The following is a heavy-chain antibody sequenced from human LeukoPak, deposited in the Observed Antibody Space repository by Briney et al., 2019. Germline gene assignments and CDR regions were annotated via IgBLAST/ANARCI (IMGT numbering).Heavy chain of an antibody. CDR2: IYYSGST. Sequence: SETLSLTCTVSGGSISSYYWSWIRQPPGKGLEWIGYIYYSGSTNYNPSLKSRVTISVDTSKNQFSLKLSSVTAADTAVYYCARDQVVPAATDAFDIWGQGTMVTVPS. J-gene: IGHJ3*02. CDR1: GGSISSYY. CDR3: ARDQVVPAATDAFDI. D-gene: IGHD2-2*01. V-gene: IGHV4-59*01.